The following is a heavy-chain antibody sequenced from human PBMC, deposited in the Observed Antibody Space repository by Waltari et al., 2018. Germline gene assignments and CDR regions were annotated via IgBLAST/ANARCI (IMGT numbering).Heavy chain of an antibody. CDR2: IWYDGSNK. CDR3: AKTPSYYYYMDV. Sequence: QVQLVESGGGVVQPGGSLRLSCAASGFTFRSYGMPWVRQAPGKGLEWVAGIWYDGSNKYYADSVKGRFTISRDNSKNTLYLQMNSLRAEDTAMYYCAKTPSYYYYMDVWGKGTTVTVSS. V-gene: IGHV3-30*02. CDR1: GFTFRSYG. J-gene: IGHJ6*03.